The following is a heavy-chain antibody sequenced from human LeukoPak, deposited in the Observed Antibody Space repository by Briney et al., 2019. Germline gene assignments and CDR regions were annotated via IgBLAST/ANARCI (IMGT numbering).Heavy chain of an antibody. CDR1: GYTFTGYY. CDR2: INPNSGGT. J-gene: IGHJ4*02. D-gene: IGHD3-9*01. V-gene: IGHV1-2*02. Sequence: ASVKVSCKASGYTFTGYYMHWVRQAPGQGLEWMGWINPNSGGTNYAQKFQGRVTMTRDTSISTAYMELSRLRSDDTAVYYCARVSYYDILTGPFDYWGQGTLVTVSS. CDR3: ARVSYYDILTGPFDY.